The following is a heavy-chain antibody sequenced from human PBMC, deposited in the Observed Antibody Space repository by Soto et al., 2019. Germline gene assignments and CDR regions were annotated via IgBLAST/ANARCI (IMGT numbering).Heavy chain of an antibody. V-gene: IGHV3-64*01. Sequence: EVQLVESGGGLVQPGGSLRLSCAASGFTFSSYAMHWVRQAPGKGLEYVSAISSNGGRTYYANSVKGRFTISRDNSKNTVYLQMGSLRADDMAVYHCARDSRYSSGWYFDYWGPGTLVTDSS. CDR2: ISSNGGRT. CDR3: ARDSRYSSGWYFDY. D-gene: IGHD6-19*01. J-gene: IGHJ4*02. CDR1: GFTFSSYA.